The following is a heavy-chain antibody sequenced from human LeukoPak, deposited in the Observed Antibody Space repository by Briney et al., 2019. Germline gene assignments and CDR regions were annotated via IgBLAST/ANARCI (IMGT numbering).Heavy chain of an antibody. V-gene: IGHV3-23*01. CDR2: ISGTGSST. Sequence: PGGSLRLSCEASGFTFGNYAMNWVRQAPGKGLEWVSTISGTGSSTYYADSAKGRFTISRDNSKDTLFLQLYSLTAADTAMYFCAKASVAIPQYCNSWGQGTLVTVSS. CDR1: GFTFGNYA. CDR3: AKASVAIPQYCNS. D-gene: IGHD2-2*02. J-gene: IGHJ5*02.